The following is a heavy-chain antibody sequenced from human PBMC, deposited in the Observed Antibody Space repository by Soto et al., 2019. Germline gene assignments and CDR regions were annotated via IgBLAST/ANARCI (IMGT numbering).Heavy chain of an antibody. CDR1: GGSISSYF. D-gene: IGHD6-13*01. J-gene: IGHJ3*02. V-gene: IGHV4-59*08. CDR3: ARRSSSWHAFDI. CDR2: IYKSGST. Sequence: QVQLQESGPGLVKPSETLSLTCTVSGGSISSYFWSWIRQPPGKGLEWIGEIYKSGSTDYNPSLKSRFTISAETSKNQFSLRLSSVTAADTAVYYCARRSSSWHAFDIWGQGTMVTVSS.